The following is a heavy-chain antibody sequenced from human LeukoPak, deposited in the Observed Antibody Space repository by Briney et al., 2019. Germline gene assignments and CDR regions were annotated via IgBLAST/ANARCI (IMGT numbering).Heavy chain of an antibody. CDR3: ARDTVTGNKNFDY. CDR2: IYHSGST. V-gene: IGHV4-38-2*01. J-gene: IGHJ4*02. CDR1: GYSMRGGYY. D-gene: IGHD6-19*01. Sequence: PSETLSLTCAVSGYSMRGGYYWGWIRQPPRKGLEWIGSIYHSGSTYYNPSLESRVTISVDTSRNQFSLKLNSVTAADTAVYHCARDTVTGNKNFDYWGQGTLVTVSS.